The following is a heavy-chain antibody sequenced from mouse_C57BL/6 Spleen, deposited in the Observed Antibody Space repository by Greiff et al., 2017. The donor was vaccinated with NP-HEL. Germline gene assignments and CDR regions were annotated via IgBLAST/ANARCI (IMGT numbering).Heavy chain of an antibody. J-gene: IGHJ3*01. CDR1: GYTFTSYW. D-gene: IGHD1-1*01. CDR2: IHPSDSDT. Sequence: QVQLQQPGAELVKPGASVKVSCKASGYTFTSYWMHWVKQRPGQGLEWIGRIHPSDSDTNYNQKFKGKATLTVDKSSSTAYMQLSSLTSEDSAVYYCASLSITTVVARAYWGQGTLVTVSA. V-gene: IGHV1-74*01. CDR3: ASLSITTVVARAY.